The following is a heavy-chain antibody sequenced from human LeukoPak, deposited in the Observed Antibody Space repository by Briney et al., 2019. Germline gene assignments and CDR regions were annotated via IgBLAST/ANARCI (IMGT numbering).Heavy chain of an antibody. D-gene: IGHD3-10*01. CDR3: AIQYGSGSYYRFNYFDY. V-gene: IGHV1-69*13. Sequence: GASVKVSCKASGGTFSSYAISWVRQAPGQGLEWMGGIIPIFGTANYAQKFQGRVTITADESTSTAYMELSSLRSEDTAVYYCAIQYGSGSYYRFNYFDYWGQGTLVTVSS. J-gene: IGHJ4*02. CDR1: GGTFSSYA. CDR2: IIPIFGTA.